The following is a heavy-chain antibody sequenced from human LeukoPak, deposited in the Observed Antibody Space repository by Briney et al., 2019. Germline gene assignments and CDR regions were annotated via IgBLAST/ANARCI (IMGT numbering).Heavy chain of an antibody. Sequence: GGSLRLSCAASGFTFSSYSMNWVRQAPGKGLEWVSSISSSGSYIYYADSVKGRFTISRDNAKNSLYLQMNSLRAEDTAVYYCARGGWELHDAFDIWGQGTMVTVSS. CDR2: ISSSGSYI. D-gene: IGHD1-26*01. CDR1: GFTFSSYS. J-gene: IGHJ3*02. CDR3: ARGGWELHDAFDI. V-gene: IGHV3-21*01.